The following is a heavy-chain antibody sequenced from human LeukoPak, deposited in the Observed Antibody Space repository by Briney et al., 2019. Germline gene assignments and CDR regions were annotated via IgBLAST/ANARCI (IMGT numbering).Heavy chain of an antibody. CDR2: VSYHGGDK. D-gene: IGHD2-8*01. CDR1: GFNFRNYG. V-gene: IGHV3-30*18. Sequence: GGSLRLSCAASGFNFRNYGMHWVRQAPGKGLEWVAVVSYHGGDKYYADSVKGRFTISRDDSKNTLYLQMNSLGPEDTAVYLCAKDLMEWQVPNLCDYWGQGTPVTVSS. J-gene: IGHJ4*02. CDR3: AKDLMEWQVPNLCDY.